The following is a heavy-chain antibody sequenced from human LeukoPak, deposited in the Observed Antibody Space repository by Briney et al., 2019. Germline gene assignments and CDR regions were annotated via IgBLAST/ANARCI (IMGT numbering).Heavy chain of an antibody. D-gene: IGHD5-18*01. CDR3: AKDEFSSMVTPFDY. Sequence: GGSLRLSCAASGLTVSNAWLSWVRQAPGKGLEWVAFIRYDGSNKYYADSVKGRFTISRDNSKNTLYLQMNSLRAEDTAVYYCAKDEFSSMVTPFDYWGQGTLVTVSS. J-gene: IGHJ4*02. V-gene: IGHV3-30*02. CDR1: GLTVSNAW. CDR2: IRYDGSNK.